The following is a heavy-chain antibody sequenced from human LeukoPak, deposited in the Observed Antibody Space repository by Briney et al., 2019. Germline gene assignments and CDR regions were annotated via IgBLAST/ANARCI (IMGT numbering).Heavy chain of an antibody. CDR3: VKVSVTGSSVDY. Sequence: GGSLRLSCSVSGFTFRSYPMHWVRQAPGKGLEYVSAISSDGDNTYYADSVKGRFTISRDNSKNTLYLQMSSLRAEDTAVYYCVKVSVTGSSVDYWGQGTLVTVSS. V-gene: IGHV3-64D*06. CDR2: ISSDGDNT. CDR1: GFTFRSYP. J-gene: IGHJ4*02. D-gene: IGHD3-9*01.